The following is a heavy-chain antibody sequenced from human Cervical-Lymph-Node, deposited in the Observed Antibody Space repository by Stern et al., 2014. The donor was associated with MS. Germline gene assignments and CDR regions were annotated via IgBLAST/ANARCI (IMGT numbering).Heavy chain of an antibody. CDR2: MTANSGDT. V-gene: IGHV1-8*01. CDR3: ATAILRTYDAFDI. CDR1: GYTLTNYD. D-gene: IGHD1-14*01. Sequence: QVQLVQSGAEVKKPGASVKVSCKASGYTLTNYDINWVRQAPGQGLEWVGGMTANSGDTGYAQKFQGRVTMTRDTSTGTAYMELRSLTSEDTAVYYCATAILRTYDAFDIWGQGTLVTVSS. J-gene: IGHJ3*02.